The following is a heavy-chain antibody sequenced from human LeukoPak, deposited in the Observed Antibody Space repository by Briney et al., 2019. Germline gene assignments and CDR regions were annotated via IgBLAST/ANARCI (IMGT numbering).Heavy chain of an antibody. J-gene: IGHJ6*04. V-gene: IGHV3-23*01. CDR1: GFTFSSYA. D-gene: IGHD2-2*03. CDR2: ISGSGGST. CDR3: ARDILGYCSSTSCLRPTRYYYYGMDV. Sequence: GGSLRLSCAASGFTFSSYAMSWVRQAPGKGLEWVSAISGSGGSTYYADSVKGRFTISRDNSKNTLYLQMNSLRAEDTAVYYCARDILGYCSSTSCLRPTRYYYYGMDVWGKGTTVTVSS.